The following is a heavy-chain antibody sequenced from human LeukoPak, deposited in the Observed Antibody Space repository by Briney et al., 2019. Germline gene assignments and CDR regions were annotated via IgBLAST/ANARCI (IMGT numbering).Heavy chain of an antibody. CDR1: GFTFSSYA. D-gene: IGHD3-22*01. V-gene: IGHV3-21*01. J-gene: IGHJ4*02. Sequence: GGSLRLSCVASGFTFSSYAMSWVRQAPRKGLEWVSSISSRSNDIYYLDSVKGRFTISRDNARNSLFLQMNSLRGEDTAVYYCARYVYDSSGYSSQYWGQGTLVTVSS. CDR2: ISSRSNDI. CDR3: ARYVYDSSGYSSQY.